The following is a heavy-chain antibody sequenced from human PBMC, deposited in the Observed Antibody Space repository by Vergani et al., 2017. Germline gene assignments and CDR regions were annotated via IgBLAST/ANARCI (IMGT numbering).Heavy chain of an antibody. CDR2: ISGSGGST. CDR3: AKSPAYGSGSYYFDY. D-gene: IGHD3-10*01. CDR1: GYTFSSYA. Sequence: VQLVQSGAEVKKPGASVKVSCKASGYTFSSYAMSWVRQAPGKGLEWVSAISGSGGSTYYADSVKGRFTISRDNSKNTLYLQMNSLRAEDTAVYYCAKSPAYGSGSYYFDYWGQGTLVTVSS. V-gene: IGHV3-23*04. J-gene: IGHJ4*02.